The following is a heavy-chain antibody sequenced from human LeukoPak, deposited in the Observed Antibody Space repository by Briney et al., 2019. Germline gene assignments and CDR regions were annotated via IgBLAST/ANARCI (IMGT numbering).Heavy chain of an antibody. CDR2: IIPILGIA. V-gene: IGHV1-69*02. D-gene: IGHD3-22*01. Sequence: AVKVSCKASRGTFSSYTISWVRQAPGQGLEWMGRIIPILGIANYAQKFQGRVTITADKSTSTAYMELSSLRSEDAAVYYCARYGYYYDSSGGLDYWGQGTLVTVSS. CDR1: RGTFSSYT. CDR3: ARYGYYYDSSGGLDY. J-gene: IGHJ4*02.